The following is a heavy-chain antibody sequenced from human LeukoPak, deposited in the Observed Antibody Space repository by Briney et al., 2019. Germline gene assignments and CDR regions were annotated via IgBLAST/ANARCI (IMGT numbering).Heavy chain of an antibody. CDR3: ARVVMVRGVTALGH. CDR2: MNPNSGNT. J-gene: IGHJ4*02. Sequence: ASVKVSCKASGYTFTSYDINWVRQATGQGLEWMGWMNPNSGNTGYAQKFQGRVTMTRNTSISTAYMELSSLRSEDTAVYYCARVVMVRGVTALGHWGQGTLVTVSS. V-gene: IGHV1-8*01. CDR1: GYTFTSYD. D-gene: IGHD3-10*01.